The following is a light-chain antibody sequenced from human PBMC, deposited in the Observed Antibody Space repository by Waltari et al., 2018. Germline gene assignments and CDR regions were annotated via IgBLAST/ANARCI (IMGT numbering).Light chain of an antibody. CDR3: ASYTTSDTIV. V-gene: IGLV2-14*01. J-gene: IGLJ1*01. CDR2: EVS. Sequence: QSALTQPASLSGSPGQSITISCTGTSRDVGNYNYVSWYQHHPGKVPKVIIYEVSNPPAVISSRFSCSKSCNTASLTISGLQADDEADYYCASYTTSDTIVFGTGTGVTVL. CDR1: SRDVGNYNY.